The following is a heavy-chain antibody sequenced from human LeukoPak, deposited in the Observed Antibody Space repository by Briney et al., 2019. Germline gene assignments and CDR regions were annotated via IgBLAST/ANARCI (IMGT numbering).Heavy chain of an antibody. CDR1: GYTFSSYW. Sequence: GGSLRLSCAASGYTFSSYWMSWVRQAPGKGLEWVANIKQDGSEKYYVDSVKGRFTISRDNAKNSLYLQMNSLRAEDTAVYYCARGHSVDYGILDYWGQGTLVTVSS. CDR3: ARGHSVDYGILDY. CDR2: IKQDGSEK. D-gene: IGHD4/OR15-4a*01. V-gene: IGHV3-7*01. J-gene: IGHJ4*02.